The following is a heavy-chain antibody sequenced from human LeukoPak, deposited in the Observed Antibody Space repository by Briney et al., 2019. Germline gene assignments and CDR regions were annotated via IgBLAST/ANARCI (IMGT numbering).Heavy chain of an antibody. Sequence: SVKVSCKASGGTFSSYAISWVRPAPGQGLEWMGRIIPILGIANYAQKFQGRVTITADKSTSTAYMELNSLRSEDTAVYYCASPKYSYGLGFYYYYGMDVWGQGTTVTVSS. CDR3: ASPKYSYGLGFYYYYGMDV. CDR1: GGTFSSYA. J-gene: IGHJ6*02. D-gene: IGHD5-18*01. CDR2: IIPILGIA. V-gene: IGHV1-69*04.